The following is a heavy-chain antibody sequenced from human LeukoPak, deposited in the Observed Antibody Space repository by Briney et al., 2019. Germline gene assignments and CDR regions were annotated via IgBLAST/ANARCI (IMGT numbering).Heavy chain of an antibody. CDR1: GFTVSTNY. J-gene: IGHJ3*02. D-gene: IGHD3-10*01. CDR2: IYSGGNT. CDR3: ARDFFGLSYDVSDI. V-gene: IGHV3-53*01. Sequence: GGSLRLSCAVSGFTVSTNYMNWVRQAPGKGLEWVSVIYSGGNTYYADSVKGRFTISRDNSKNTLFLQMDSLRAEDTAMYYCARDFFGLSYDVSDIWGQGTMVTVSS.